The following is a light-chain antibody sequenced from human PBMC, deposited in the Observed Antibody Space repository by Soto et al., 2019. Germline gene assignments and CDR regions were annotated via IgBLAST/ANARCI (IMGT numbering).Light chain of an antibody. CDR3: QEYNNLPPT. CDR1: QRVSSS. J-gene: IGKJ5*01. Sequence: EIVMTQSPATLSVSPGERATLSCRASQRVSSSLAWYQQKPGQAPRLLIYGASTRATGIPARFSGSRSGTEFTLTISSLQSEDFAVYYCQEYNNLPPTFGQGTRLEI. CDR2: GAS. V-gene: IGKV3-15*01.